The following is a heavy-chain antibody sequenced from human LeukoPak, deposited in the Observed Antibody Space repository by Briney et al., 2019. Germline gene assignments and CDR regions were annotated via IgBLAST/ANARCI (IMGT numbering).Heavy chain of an antibody. V-gene: IGHV3-66*01. CDR2: IYSGGST. D-gene: IGHD3-22*01. J-gene: IGHJ1*01. Sequence: GGSLRLSCAASGFTVSSNYMSWVRQAPGKGLECVSVIYSGGSTYYADSVKGRFTISRDNSKNTLYLQMNSLRAEDTAVYYCARGDQITYYYDSSGYLFQHWGQGTLVTVSS. CDR3: ARGDQITYYYDSSGYLFQH. CDR1: GFTVSSNY.